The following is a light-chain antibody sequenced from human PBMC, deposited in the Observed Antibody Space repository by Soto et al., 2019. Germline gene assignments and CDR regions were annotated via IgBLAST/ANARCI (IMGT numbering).Light chain of an antibody. V-gene: IGKV1-39*01. CDR1: QSISSY. CDR3: QQSYSTPLT. J-gene: IGKJ4*01. CDR2: AAS. Sequence: RSPSSLSKTVGDRVTITCRASQSISSYLNWYQQKPGKAPKLLIYAASSLQSGVPSRFSGSGSGTDFTLTISSLQPNDFAPYYCQQSYSTPLTFGGGTKVDIK.